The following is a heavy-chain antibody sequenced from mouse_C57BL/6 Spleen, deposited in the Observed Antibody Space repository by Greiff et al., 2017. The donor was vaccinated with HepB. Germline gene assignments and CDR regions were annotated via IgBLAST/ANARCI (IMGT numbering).Heavy chain of an antibody. D-gene: IGHD2-2*01. J-gene: IGHJ2*01. CDR2: LYPGNSDT. CDR1: GYTFTSYW. CDR3: TRSRGLPHSYYFDY. V-gene: IGHV1-5*01. Sequence: VQLQQSGTVLARPGASVKMSCKTSGYTFTSYWMHWVKQRPGQGLEWIGALYPGNSDTSYNQKFKGKAKLTAVTSASTAYMELSSLTNEDSAVYYCTRSRGLPHSYYFDYWGQGTTLTVSS.